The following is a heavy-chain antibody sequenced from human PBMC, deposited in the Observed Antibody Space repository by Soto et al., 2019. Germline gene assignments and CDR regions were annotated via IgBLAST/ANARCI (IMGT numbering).Heavy chain of an antibody. V-gene: IGHV4-59*01. J-gene: IGHJ4*02. CDR1: GGSISSYY. CDR2: IYYSGST. D-gene: IGHD5-18*01. Sequence: SETLSLTCTVSGGSISSYYWSWIRRPPGKGLEWIGYIYYSGSTNYNPSLKSRVTISVDTSKNQFSLKLSSVTAADTAVYYCARDQGYGSLFDYWGQGTLVTVSS. CDR3: ARDQGYGSLFDY.